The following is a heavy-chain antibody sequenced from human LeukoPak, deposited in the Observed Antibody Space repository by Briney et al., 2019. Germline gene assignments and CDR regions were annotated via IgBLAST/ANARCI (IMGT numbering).Heavy chain of an antibody. Sequence: SQSLSLTCTVSGGSISSGGYYWSWIRQHPGKGLEWIGYIYYSGSTYYNPSLKSRVTISVDTSKNQFSLKLSSVTAADMAVYYCAMRALYSYTYYFDYWGQGTLVTVSS. V-gene: IGHV4-31*03. D-gene: IGHD5-18*01. J-gene: IGHJ4*02. CDR2: IYYSGST. CDR1: GGSISSGGYY. CDR3: AMRALYSYTYYFDY.